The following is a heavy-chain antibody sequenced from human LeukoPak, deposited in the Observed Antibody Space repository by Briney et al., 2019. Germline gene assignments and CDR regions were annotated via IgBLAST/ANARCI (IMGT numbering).Heavy chain of an antibody. V-gene: IGHV3-48*01. CDR1: GFTFSNYN. CDR3: AKEGGIGSYLSH. J-gene: IGHJ4*02. Sequence: GGSLRLSCAASGFTFSNYNMNWVRQAPGKGLGWVSYISNSGSTKYYADSVKGQFTISRDNAKNSLYLQMNSLKAEDTAVYYCAKEGGIGSYLSHWGQGSLVTVSS. D-gene: IGHD1-26*01. CDR2: ISNSGSTK.